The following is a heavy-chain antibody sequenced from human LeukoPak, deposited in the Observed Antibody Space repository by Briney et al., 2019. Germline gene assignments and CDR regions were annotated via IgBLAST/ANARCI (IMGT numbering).Heavy chain of an antibody. CDR2: IYYSGST. CDR3: ARSDIVATIPFDY. J-gene: IGHJ4*02. V-gene: IGHV4-39*01. CDR1: GGSISSSSYY. D-gene: IGHD5-12*01. Sequence: PSETLSLTCTVSGGSISSSSYYWGWIRQPPGKGLEWIGSIYYSGSTYYNPSLKSRVTISVDTSKNQFSLKLSSVTAADTAVYYCARSDIVATIPFDYWGQGTLVTVPS.